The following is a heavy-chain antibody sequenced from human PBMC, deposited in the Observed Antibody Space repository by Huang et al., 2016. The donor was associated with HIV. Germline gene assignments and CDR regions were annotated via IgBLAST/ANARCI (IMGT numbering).Heavy chain of an antibody. CDR2: LSPNSGKA. D-gene: IGHD6-19*01. CDR1: GYIFSNYD. CDR3: ARLTSGWYQDY. Sequence: QVQLVQSGPEVKKPGASVKVSCQTSGYIFSNYDINWVRQAPGQGLQWMGRLSPNSGKAAYGQNVQGRVTLTRSTSTGAAYMVLNSLTSQDTAVYYCARLTSGWYQDYWGQGTLVTVSS. V-gene: IGHV1-8*01. J-gene: IGHJ4*02.